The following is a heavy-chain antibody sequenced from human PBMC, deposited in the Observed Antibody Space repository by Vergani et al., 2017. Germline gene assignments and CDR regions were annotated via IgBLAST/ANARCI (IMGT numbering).Heavy chain of an antibody. CDR3: ARRYSSSASSYYYYYYMDV. V-gene: IGHV1-8*01. J-gene: IGHJ6*03. CDR1: GYTFTSYD. CDR2: MNPNSGNT. D-gene: IGHD6-6*01. Sequence: QVQLVQSGAEVKKPGASVKVSCKASGYTFTSYDINWVRQAPGQGLEWMGWMNPNSGNTGYAQKFQGRVTMTRNTSIRTAYMELSSLRSEDTAVYYCARRYSSSASSYYYYYYMDVWGKGTTVTVSS.